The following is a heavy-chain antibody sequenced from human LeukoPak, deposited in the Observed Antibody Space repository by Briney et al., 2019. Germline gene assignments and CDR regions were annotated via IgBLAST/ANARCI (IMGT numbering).Heavy chain of an antibody. CDR3: ARDVSYCSSTSCYSNYYYHYMDV. V-gene: IGHV3-48*01. Sequence: GGSLRLSCAASGFTFSSYSMNWVRQAPGKGLEWVSYISSSSSTIYYADSVKGRFTISRDNAKNSLYLQMNSLRAEDTAVYYCARDVSYCSSTSCYSNYYYHYMDVWGKGTTVTVSS. D-gene: IGHD2-2*01. CDR1: GFTFSSYS. J-gene: IGHJ6*03. CDR2: ISSSSSTI.